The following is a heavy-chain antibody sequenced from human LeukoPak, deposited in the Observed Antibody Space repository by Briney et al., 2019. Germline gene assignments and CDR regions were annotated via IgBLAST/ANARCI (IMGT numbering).Heavy chain of an antibody. Sequence: GGSLRLSCAASGFTFRNAWMNWVRQAPGKGLEWVGRIKSKTDGGTTDYAAPVKGRFTISRDDSKNTLYLQMNSLKTEDTAVYYCTTFGIQLFIQFDYWGQGALVAVSS. CDR1: GFTFRNAW. CDR2: IKSKTDGGTT. J-gene: IGHJ4*02. V-gene: IGHV3-15*01. D-gene: IGHD5-18*01. CDR3: TTFGIQLFIQFDY.